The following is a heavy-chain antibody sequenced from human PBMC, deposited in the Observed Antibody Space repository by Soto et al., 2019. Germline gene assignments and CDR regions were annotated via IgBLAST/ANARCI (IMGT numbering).Heavy chain of an antibody. CDR1: GFSFNDNY. CDR3: AREGAVAAAALDY. Sequence: GGSLRLSCAAPGFSFNDNYLSWIGKAPGKGLVWVSYISSSGSTIYYADSVKGRFTISRDNAKNSLYLQMNSLRAEDTAVYYCAREGAVAAAALDYWGQGT. D-gene: IGHD6-13*01. J-gene: IGHJ4*02. V-gene: IGHV3-11*01. CDR2: ISSSGSTI.